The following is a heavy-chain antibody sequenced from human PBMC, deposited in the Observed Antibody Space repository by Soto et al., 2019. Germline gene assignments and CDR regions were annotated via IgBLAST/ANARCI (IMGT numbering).Heavy chain of an antibody. CDR3: ARIPDLTGYYYGYYMDV. D-gene: IGHD3-9*01. CDR1: GDSISSYY. CDR2: IYYSGST. J-gene: IGHJ6*03. V-gene: IGHV4-59*08. Sequence: GRVWSSETLSLTCNVSGDSISSYYWSWIRQPPGKGLEWIGYIYYSGSTNYNPSLKSRVTISEDTSKILFSLKLIFLTAADTSVYFCARIPDLTGYYYGYYMDVWGKGTTVTVSS.